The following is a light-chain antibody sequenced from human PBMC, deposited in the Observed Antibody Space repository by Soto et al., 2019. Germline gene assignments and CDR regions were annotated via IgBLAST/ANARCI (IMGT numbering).Light chain of an antibody. J-gene: IGKJ1*01. V-gene: IGKV3-15*01. Sequence: DILMTQSPDTLSVSPGEGATLSCRASESVSGHLAGYQQKPGQPPRLLISGASTRATGVPERISGSGFGKTFAHTIRGQQSEDSAIYYCQRNSLWWWTVGQGTKVEVK. CDR3: QRNSLWWWT. CDR1: ESVSGH. CDR2: GAS.